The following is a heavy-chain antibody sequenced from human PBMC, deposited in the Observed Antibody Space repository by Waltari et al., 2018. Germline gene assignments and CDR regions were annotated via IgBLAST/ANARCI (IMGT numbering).Heavy chain of an antibody. CDR2: ISGSGGST. CDR3: AKQQRSSYYDILTGYSHFDY. V-gene: IGHV3-23*04. J-gene: IGHJ4*02. D-gene: IGHD3-9*01. Sequence: VQLVQSGAEVKKPGASVKVSCKASGYTFTSYDINWVRQAPGKGLEWVSAISGSGGSTYYADSVKGRFTISRDNSKNTLYLQMNSLRAEDTAVYYCAKQQRSSYYDILTGYSHFDYWGQGTLVTVSS. CDR1: GYTFTSYD.